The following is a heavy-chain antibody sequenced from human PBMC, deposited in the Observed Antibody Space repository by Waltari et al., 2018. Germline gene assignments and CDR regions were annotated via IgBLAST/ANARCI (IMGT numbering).Heavy chain of an antibody. D-gene: IGHD7-27*01. J-gene: IGHJ4*02. V-gene: IGHV3-53*01. CDR3: ARGPGEFLPIDF. Sequence: EVQLVESGGGLFQPGGSRGLPGWASGFPVSTNYMSWVRQAPGKGLDWVSVIYSGGNTYSADSVKGRFTISRDNSKNTLYLQMNSLRAEDTAVYYCARGPGEFLPIDFWGQGTLVTVSS. CDR1: GFPVSTNY. CDR2: IYSGGNT.